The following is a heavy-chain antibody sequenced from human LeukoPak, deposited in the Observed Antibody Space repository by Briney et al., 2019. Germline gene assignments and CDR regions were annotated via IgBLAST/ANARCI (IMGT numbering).Heavy chain of an antibody. CDR2: ISTSGRTI. Sequence: PGGSLILSCASSGFTFSSFEMNWVRQAPGKGLEWLSYISTSGRTIYYADSVKGRFTISRDNAKNSLYLQMNSLRAEDTAVYYCARDLWGAIDSWGQGTLVTVSS. D-gene: IGHD3-16*01. J-gene: IGHJ4*02. CDR3: ARDLWGAIDS. CDR1: GFTFSSFE. V-gene: IGHV3-48*03.